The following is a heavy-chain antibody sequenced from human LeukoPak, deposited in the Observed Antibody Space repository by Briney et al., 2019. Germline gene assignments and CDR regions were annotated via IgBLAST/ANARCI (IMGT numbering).Heavy chain of an antibody. CDR3: ARDGGRITMIVVVITGNYMDV. J-gene: IGHJ6*03. CDR1: GFTFSSYS. Sequence: PGGSLRLSCAASGFTFSSYSMNWVRQAPGKGLEWVSSISISSSYIYYADSVKGRFTISRDNAQNSLYLQMNSLRAEDTAVYYCARDGGRITMIVVVITGNYMDVWGKGTTVTVSS. D-gene: IGHD3-22*01. V-gene: IGHV3-21*01. CDR2: ISISSSYI.